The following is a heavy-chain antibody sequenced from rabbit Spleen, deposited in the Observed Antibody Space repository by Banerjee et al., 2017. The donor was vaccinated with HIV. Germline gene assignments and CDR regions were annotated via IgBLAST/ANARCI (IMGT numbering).Heavy chain of an antibody. V-gene: IGHV1S40*01. D-gene: IGHD1-1*01. CDR3: ARDLDGVIGWNFVW. J-gene: IGHJ3*01. CDR1: GFDLSSYYY. Sequence: QSLEESGGDLVKPGASLTLTCTASGFDLSSYYYMCWVRQAPGKGLEWIACIYIGGGSTFYASWAKGRFTISETSSTTVTLQMTSLTAADTATYFCARDLDGVIGWNFVWWGQGTLVTV. CDR2: IYIGGGST.